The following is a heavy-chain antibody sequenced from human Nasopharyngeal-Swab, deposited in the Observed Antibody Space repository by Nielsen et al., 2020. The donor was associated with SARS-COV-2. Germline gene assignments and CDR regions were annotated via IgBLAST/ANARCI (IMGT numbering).Heavy chain of an antibody. V-gene: IGHV1-18*01. CDR2: ISVYSGNT. CDR1: GYTFTSYG. Sequence: ASVKVSCKASGYTFTSYGISWVRQAPGQGLEWMGWISVYSGNTNYGQKFPGRVTMTTDTSTSTAYMELRSLTSDDTAVYYCAREMVDSDYYYWGQGTLVTVSS. D-gene: IGHD4-11*01. CDR3: AREMVDSDYYY. J-gene: IGHJ4*02.